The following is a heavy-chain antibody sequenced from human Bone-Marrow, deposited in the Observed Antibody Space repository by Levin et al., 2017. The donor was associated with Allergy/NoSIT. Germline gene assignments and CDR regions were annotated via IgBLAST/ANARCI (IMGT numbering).Heavy chain of an antibody. J-gene: IGHJ4*02. V-gene: IGHV3-9*01. CDR2: ISWNSGSI. CDR1: GFTFDDYA. Sequence: GGSLRLSCAASGFTFDDYAMHWVRQAPGKGLEWVSGISWNSGSIGYADSVKGRFTISRDNAKNSLYLQMNSLRAEDTALYYCAKTMVRGVEGTFDYWGQGTLVTVSS. D-gene: IGHD3-10*01. CDR3: AKTMVRGVEGTFDY.